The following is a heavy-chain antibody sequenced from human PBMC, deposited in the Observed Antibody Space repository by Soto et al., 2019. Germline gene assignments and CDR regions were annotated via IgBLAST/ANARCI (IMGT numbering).Heavy chain of an antibody. CDR3: ARIPVDTYMINWFDP. V-gene: IGHV4-61*08. J-gene: IGHJ5*02. CDR1: GGSVSSGDYY. D-gene: IGHD5-18*01. CDR2: IYYSGST. Sequence: SETLSLTCTVSGGSVSSGDYYWSWILQPPGKGLEWIGYIYYSGSTNYNPSLKSRVSISLDTSKNQFSLRLTSVTAADTAVYYCARIPVDTYMINWFDPWGQGTLVTVSS.